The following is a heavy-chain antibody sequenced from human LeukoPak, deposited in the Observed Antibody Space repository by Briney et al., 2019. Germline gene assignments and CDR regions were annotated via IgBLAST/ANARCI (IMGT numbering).Heavy chain of an antibody. J-gene: IGHJ4*02. D-gene: IGHD3-10*01. V-gene: IGHV4-59*01. CDR1: GGSFSGYY. CDR3: AGGDMVRGVPPPPSLDH. CDR2: IYYSGST. Sequence: SETLSLTCAVYGGSFSGYYWSWIRQPPGKGLEWIGYIYYSGSTNYNPSLKSRVTISVDTSKNQFSLKLSSVTAADTAVYYCAGGDMVRGVPPPPSLDHWGQGTLVTVSS.